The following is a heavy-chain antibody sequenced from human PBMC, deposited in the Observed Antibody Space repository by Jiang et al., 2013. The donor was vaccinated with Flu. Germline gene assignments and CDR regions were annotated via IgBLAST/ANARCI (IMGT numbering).Heavy chain of an antibody. CDR3: TRDRDIVSRGGFDF. Sequence: TVSGGSISDSSDYWAGPARPPGTGPGRWSWEVCPYVGVTYYSPSLKSRVTMSVDTSKKQFSLRLSYVTAADTAIYYCTRDRDIVSRGGFDFWGQGTLVTVSS. D-gene: IGHD5/OR15-5a*01. CDR2: CPYVGVT. V-gene: IGHV4-39*07. J-gene: IGHJ4*02. CDR1: GGSISDSSDY.